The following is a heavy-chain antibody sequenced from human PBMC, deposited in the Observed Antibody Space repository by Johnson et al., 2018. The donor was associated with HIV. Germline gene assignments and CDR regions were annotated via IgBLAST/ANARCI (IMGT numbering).Heavy chain of an antibody. CDR2: ISYDGSNK. Sequence: QVQLVESGGGVVQPGRSLRLSCVASGFTFSSYGMHWVRQAPGKGLEWVAFISYDGSNKHYGDSVKGRFTISRDNSKNTLYLQMNSLRAEDTAVYYCAKKGGVYSGSHDALDIWGHGTMVTVSS. CDR3: AKKGGVYSGSHDALDI. D-gene: IGHD6-6*01. J-gene: IGHJ3*02. V-gene: IGHV3-30*18. CDR1: GFTFSSYG.